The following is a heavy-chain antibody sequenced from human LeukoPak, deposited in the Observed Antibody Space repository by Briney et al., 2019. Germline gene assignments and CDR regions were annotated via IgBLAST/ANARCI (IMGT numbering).Heavy chain of an antibody. CDR2: IYTSGST. J-gene: IGHJ4*02. CDR1: GGSISSGSYY. D-gene: IGHD3-3*01. CDR3: ARDSFWAFDY. V-gene: IGHV4-61*02. Sequence: KASQTLSLTCTVSGGSISSGSYYWSWIRQPAGKGLEWIGRIYTSGSTNYNPSLKSRVTISVDTSKNQFSLKLSSVTDADTAVYYCARDSFWAFDYWGQGTLVTVSS.